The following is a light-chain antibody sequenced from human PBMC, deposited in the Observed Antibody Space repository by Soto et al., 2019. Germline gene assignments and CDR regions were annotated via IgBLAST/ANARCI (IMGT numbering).Light chain of an antibody. CDR3: CSYAGSSPYV. V-gene: IGLV2-23*01. CDR1: SSDVGSYNL. J-gene: IGLJ1*01. CDR2: EGS. Sequence: QSALTQPASASGSPGQSITISCTGTSSDVGSYNLVSWYQQHPGKAPKLMIYEGSKRPSGVSNRFSGSKSGNTASLTISGLQAEDEADYYCCSYAGSSPYVFGTGTKVTVL.